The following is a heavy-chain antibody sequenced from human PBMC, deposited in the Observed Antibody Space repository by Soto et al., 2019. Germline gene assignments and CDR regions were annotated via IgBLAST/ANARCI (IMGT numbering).Heavy chain of an antibody. CDR1: GFTFSSYS. CDR3: ARGSYSSSPFDY. D-gene: IGHD6-13*01. CDR2: ISGSSSTM. Sequence: EVQLVESGGGLVQPGGSLRLSCAASGFTFSSYSMNWVRQAPGKGLEWLSYISGSSSTMYYADSVKGRFTISRDYAKNAVYLQMSSLRADDTAVYYCARGSYSSSPFDYWGQGTLVTVSS. J-gene: IGHJ4*02. V-gene: IGHV3-48*01.